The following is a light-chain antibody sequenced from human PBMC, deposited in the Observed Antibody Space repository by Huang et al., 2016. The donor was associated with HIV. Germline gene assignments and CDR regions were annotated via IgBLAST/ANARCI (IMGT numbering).Light chain of an antibody. CDR3: QYYNNWPPRGT. V-gene: IGKV3-15*01. Sequence: EIVMTQSPATLSVSPGERASLACRARQSVRGNIAWYQQKPGQAPRLLIFDASTRAPGVPARFTGSESGAEFTLSISSLQSEDSAVYYCQYYNNWPPRGTFGQGTKVEIK. CDR2: DAS. J-gene: IGKJ1*01. CDR1: QSVRGN.